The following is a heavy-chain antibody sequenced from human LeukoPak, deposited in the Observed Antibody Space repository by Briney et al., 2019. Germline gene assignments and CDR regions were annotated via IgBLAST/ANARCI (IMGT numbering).Heavy chain of an antibody. V-gene: IGHV1-8*01. CDR2: MNPNSGST. CDR3: ARGRDYYYYYMDV. CDR1: GYTFTSYD. J-gene: IGHJ6*03. Sequence: ASVKVSCKASGYTFTSYDMNWVRQATGQGLEGMGWMNPNSGSTCYAQKFQGRVTMTRNTSISTAYMELSRLRSEDTAVYYCARGRDYYYYYMDVWGKGTTVTISS.